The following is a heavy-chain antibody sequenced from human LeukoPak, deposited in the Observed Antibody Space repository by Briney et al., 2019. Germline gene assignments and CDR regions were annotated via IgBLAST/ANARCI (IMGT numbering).Heavy chain of an antibody. CDR2: INTDTGAT. CDR1: GYTFTGYY. CDR3: ARVRGVIIPLDY. V-gene: IGHV1-2*02. J-gene: IGHJ4*02. Sequence: ASVKVSCKASGYTFTGYYMHWVRQAPGQGLEWMGWINTDTGATNYAQNFQGRVTMTRDTSTSTAYMELRSLRSDDTAVYYCARVRGVIIPLDYWGQGTLVTVSS. D-gene: IGHD3-10*01.